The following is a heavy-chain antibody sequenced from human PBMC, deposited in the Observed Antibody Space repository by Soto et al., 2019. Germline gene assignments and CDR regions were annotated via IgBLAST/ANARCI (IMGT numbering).Heavy chain of an antibody. CDR3: VKGVGSQLGDYYYHMDV. CDR1: GFTFSTYA. Sequence: PGGSLRLSCAASGFTFSTYAMSWVRQAPGKGLEWVSSIKVTGGITYYTDSVKGRFTISRDNSRNTLYLQMNSLRVDDAAVYYCVKGVGSQLGDYYYHMDVWGKGTTVTVSS. D-gene: IGHD1-26*01. CDR2: IKVTGGIT. V-gene: IGHV3-23*01. J-gene: IGHJ6*03.